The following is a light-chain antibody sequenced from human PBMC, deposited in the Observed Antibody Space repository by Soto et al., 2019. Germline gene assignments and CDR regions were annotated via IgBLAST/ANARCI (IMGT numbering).Light chain of an antibody. CDR3: RSYTSSATLV. J-gene: IGLJ2*01. V-gene: IGLV2-14*01. CDR1: SSDVGGYNY. CDR2: EVS. Sequence: QSALTQPASVSGSPGQSITISCTGTSSDVGGYNYVSWYQQHPGKAPKLMIYEVSNRPSGVSNRFSGSKSGNTASLTISGLQPEDEADYYCRSYTSSATLVFGGRTKLNVL.